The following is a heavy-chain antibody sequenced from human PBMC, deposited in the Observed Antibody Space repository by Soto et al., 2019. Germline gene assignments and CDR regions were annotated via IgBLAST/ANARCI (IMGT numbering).Heavy chain of an antibody. CDR1: VGSFSGYY. CDR3: AKKPAGCSSTSCYTSWFDP. Sequence: PSETLSLTCAVYVGSFSGYYWSWIRQPPGKGLEWIGEINHSGSTNYNPSLKSRVTISVDTSKNQFSLKLSSVTATDTAVYYCAKKPAGCSSTSCYTSWFDPWGQGTLVTVS. V-gene: IGHV4-34*01. CDR2: INHSGST. D-gene: IGHD2-2*02. J-gene: IGHJ5*02.